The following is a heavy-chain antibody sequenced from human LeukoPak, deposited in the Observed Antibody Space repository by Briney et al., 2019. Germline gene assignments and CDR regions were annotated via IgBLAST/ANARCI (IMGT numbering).Heavy chain of an antibody. Sequence: PGGSLRLSCAASGFTFDDYTMHWVRQAPGKGLEWVSLISWDGGSTYYADSVKGRFTISRDNSKNSLYLQMNSLRTEDTALYYCAKEGSNDFWSGYATNWFDPWGQGTLVTVSS. CDR1: GFTFDDYT. CDR2: ISWDGGST. J-gene: IGHJ5*02. D-gene: IGHD3-3*01. V-gene: IGHV3-43*01. CDR3: AKEGSNDFWSGYATNWFDP.